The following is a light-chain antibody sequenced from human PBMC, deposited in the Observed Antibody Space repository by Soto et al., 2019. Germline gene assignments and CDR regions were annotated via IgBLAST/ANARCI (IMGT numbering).Light chain of an antibody. CDR1: QSVSSSY. CDR3: QQYGSSPLVT. V-gene: IGKV3-20*01. J-gene: IGKJ3*01. CDR2: GAS. Sequence: EIVLTQSPGTLSLSPGERATLSCRASQSVSSSYLAWYQQKPGQAPRLLIYGASSRATGIPDRFSGSGSGTDFTLTIIILEPEYFAVYYCQQYGSSPLVTFGPGTKVDIK.